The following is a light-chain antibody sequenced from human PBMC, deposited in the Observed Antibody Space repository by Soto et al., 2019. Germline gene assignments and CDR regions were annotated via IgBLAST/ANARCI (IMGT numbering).Light chain of an antibody. Sequence: QSVPTQPPSVSGAPGQRVTGSCTGSSSNIGAGYDVHWYQQLPGTAPKLLIYGNSNRPSGVPDRFSGSKSGTSASLAITGLQAEDEADYYCQSYDSSLSGVVFGGATKLTVL. V-gene: IGLV1-40*01. CDR2: GNS. J-gene: IGLJ2*01. CDR3: QSYDSSLSGVV. CDR1: SSNIGAGYD.